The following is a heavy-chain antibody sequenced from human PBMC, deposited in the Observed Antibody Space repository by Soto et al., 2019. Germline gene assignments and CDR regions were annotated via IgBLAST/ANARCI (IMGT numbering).Heavy chain of an antibody. Sequence: PVGSLRLSCVASGFTFSDYEMNWVSQAPGKGLEWISYIDYSGNNIYYADSVKGRFTISRDNTMNSLYLQMNSLRAEETAVYSCARVFDVGQYDYWGQGTLVTVSS. V-gene: IGHV3-48*03. CDR2: IDYSGNNI. CDR3: ARVFDVGQYDY. CDR1: GFTFSDYE. J-gene: IGHJ4*02. D-gene: IGHD3-3*01.